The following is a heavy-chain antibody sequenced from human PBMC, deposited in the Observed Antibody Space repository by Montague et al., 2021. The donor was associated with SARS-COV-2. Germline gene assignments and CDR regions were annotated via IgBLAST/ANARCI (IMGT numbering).Heavy chain of an antibody. D-gene: IGHD4-17*01. CDR2: IGTAGDT. Sequence: SLRLSCEAYGFTFSSYDMHWVRQATGKGLEWVSAIGTAGDTYYPXSVKGRFTISRENAKNSLYLQMNSLRAGDTAVYYCARYGDYADAFDIWGQGTMVTVSS. J-gene: IGHJ3*02. CDR3: ARYGDYADAFDI. CDR1: GFTFSSYD. V-gene: IGHV3-13*01.